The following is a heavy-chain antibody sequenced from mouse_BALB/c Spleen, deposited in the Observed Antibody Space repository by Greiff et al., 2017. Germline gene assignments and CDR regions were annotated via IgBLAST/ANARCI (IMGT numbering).Heavy chain of an antibody. Sequence: VQLKESGAGLVGSGASVKWSCTASAFTFKDYLMPWVKQRPDQGLEWIGWIDPGIGDTEYAPKFQGKATMTADTSSNTAYLQLSSLTSEDTAVYYCNADSSGYVGFAYWGQGTLVTVSA. J-gene: IGHJ3*01. D-gene: IGHD3-2*01. CDR2: IDPGIGDT. CDR1: AFTFKDYL. V-gene: IGHV14-4*02. CDR3: NADSSGYVGFAY.